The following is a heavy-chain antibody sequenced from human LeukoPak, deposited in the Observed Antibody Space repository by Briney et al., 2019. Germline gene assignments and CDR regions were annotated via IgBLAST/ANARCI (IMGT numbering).Heavy chain of an antibody. J-gene: IGHJ5*02. Sequence: ASVKVSCTASGYTFTSYYMHWVRQAPGQGLEWMGIINPSGGSTSYAQKFQGRVTMTRDTSTSTVYMELSSLRSEDTAVYYCARGAAVVIGCPHWFDPWGQGTLVTVSS. D-gene: IGHD3-22*01. CDR1: GYTFTSYY. CDR2: INPSGGST. V-gene: IGHV1-46*01. CDR3: ARGAAVVIGCPHWFDP.